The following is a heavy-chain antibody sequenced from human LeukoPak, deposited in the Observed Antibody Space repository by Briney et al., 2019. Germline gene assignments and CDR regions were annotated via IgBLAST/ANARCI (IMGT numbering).Heavy chain of an antibody. D-gene: IGHD3-10*01. Sequence: PSETLSLTCTVSGGSISSGSYYWSWIRQPAGKGLEWIGRIYTSGSTNYNPSLKSRVTISVDTSKNQFSLKLSSVTAADTAVYYCAEEMEVGMGYGSGNYYNRAYYFDHWGQGTLVTVSS. CDR3: AEEMEVGMGYGSGNYYNRAYYFDH. J-gene: IGHJ4*02. CDR1: GGSISSGSYY. V-gene: IGHV4-61*02. CDR2: IYTSGST.